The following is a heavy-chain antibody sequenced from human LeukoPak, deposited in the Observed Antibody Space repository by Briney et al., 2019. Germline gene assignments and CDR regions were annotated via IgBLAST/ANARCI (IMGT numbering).Heavy chain of an antibody. Sequence: GGSLRLSCAASGFTFSSYWMSWVRQAPGKGLEWVSAISGSGGSTYYADSVKGRFTISRDNSKNTLYLQMNSLRAEDTAVYYCAKDTGISSGWYTYYYYYGMDVWGQGTTVTVSS. CDR3: AKDTGISSGWYTYYYYYGMDV. V-gene: IGHV3-23*01. D-gene: IGHD6-19*01. J-gene: IGHJ6*02. CDR2: ISGSGGST. CDR1: GFTFSSYW.